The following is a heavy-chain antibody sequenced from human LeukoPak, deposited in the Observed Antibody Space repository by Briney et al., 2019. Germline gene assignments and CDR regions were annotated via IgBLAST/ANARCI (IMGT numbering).Heavy chain of an antibody. CDR1: GFTFSDYY. V-gene: IGHV3-11*04. CDR2: ISSSGSTI. D-gene: IGHD2-2*01. J-gene: IGHJ4*02. CDR3: ATESDIVVVPAAI. Sequence: GGSLRLSCAASGFTFSDYYMSWIRQAPGKGLEWVSYISSSGSTIYYADSVKGRFTISRDNAKNSLYLQMNSLRAEDTAVYYRATESDIVVVPAAIWGQGTLVTVSS.